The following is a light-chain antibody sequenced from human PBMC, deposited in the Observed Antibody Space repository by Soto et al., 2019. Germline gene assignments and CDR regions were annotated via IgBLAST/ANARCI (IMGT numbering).Light chain of an antibody. J-gene: IGKJ5*01. CDR1: LSLLHSNGCNY. CDR2: LGS. Sequence: DIVMTQSPLSLPVTPGEPASISCRSSLSLLHSNGCNYLDWYLQKPGQSPQLLIYLGSNRASGVPDRFSGSGSGTDFTLKISRVEAEDVGVYYCMQARQPLTITFGQGTRLEIK. V-gene: IGKV2-28*01. CDR3: MQARQPLTIT.